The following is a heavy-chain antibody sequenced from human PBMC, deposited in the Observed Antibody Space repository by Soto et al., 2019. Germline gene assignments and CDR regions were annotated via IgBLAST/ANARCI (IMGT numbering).Heavy chain of an antibody. CDR3: AKDRTLAARNSEY. V-gene: IGHV3-23*01. Sequence: WGSLRLSCAASGFAFSNYAMHWVRQAPGKGLEWVSSISTSIDATYYADSVKGRFTISRDDSKNTLYLQMNSLRAEDSAVYYCAKDRTLAARNSEYWGQGTNVTISS. CDR1: GFAFSNYA. J-gene: IGHJ4*02. CDR2: ISTSIDAT. D-gene: IGHD6-6*01.